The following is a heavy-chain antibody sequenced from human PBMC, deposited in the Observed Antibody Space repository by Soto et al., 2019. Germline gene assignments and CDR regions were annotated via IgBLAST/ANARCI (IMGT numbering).Heavy chain of an antibody. D-gene: IGHD4-17*01. CDR1: GYTFTNYG. CDR3: ARGYGDYIKAVDY. V-gene: IGHV1-18*01. Sequence: QVQLVQSGAEVKKPGASVTVSCESSGYTFTNYGITWVRQAPGQGLEWMGWVGGYNGKTNYAPKFHDRVTMTRDTSTSTAYMDLRSLRYYDSAVYYCARGYGDYIKAVDYWGQGTLVTVSS. J-gene: IGHJ4*02. CDR2: VGGYNGKT.